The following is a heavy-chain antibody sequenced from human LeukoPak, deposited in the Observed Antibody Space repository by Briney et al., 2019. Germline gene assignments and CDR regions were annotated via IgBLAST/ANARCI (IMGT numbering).Heavy chain of an antibody. D-gene: IGHD2-15*01. CDR1: GDTFSSYY. CDR2: INPNSGGT. Sequence: GASVKVSCKASGDTFSSYYMHWVRQAPGQGLEWMGWINPNSGGTNYAQKFQGRVTMTRDTSISTAYMELSRLRSDDTAVYYCARVYSGGSWELAYWGQGTLVTVSS. CDR3: ARVYSGGSWELAY. J-gene: IGHJ4*02. V-gene: IGHV1-2*02.